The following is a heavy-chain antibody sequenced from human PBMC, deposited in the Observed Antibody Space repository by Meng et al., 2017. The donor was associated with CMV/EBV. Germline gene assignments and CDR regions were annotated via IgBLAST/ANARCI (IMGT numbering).Heavy chain of an antibody. V-gene: IGHV4-4*02. D-gene: IGHD2-2*01. CDR2: IYHSGST. J-gene: IGHJ5*02. Sequence: GSISSSNWWSWVRQPPGKGLEWIGEIYHSGSTNYNPSLKRRVTISVDKSKNQFSLKLSSVTAADTAVYYCARLGCSSTSCSRGWFDPWGQGTLVTVSS. CDR3: ARLGCSSTSCSRGWFDP. CDR1: GSISSSNW.